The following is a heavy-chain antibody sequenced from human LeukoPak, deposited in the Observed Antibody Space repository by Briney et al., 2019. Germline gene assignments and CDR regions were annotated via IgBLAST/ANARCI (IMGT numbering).Heavy chain of an antibody. J-gene: IGHJ4*02. CDR3: ARGSSWSYYFDY. D-gene: IGHD6-13*01. CDR1: GGSISSYY. CDR2: FYYSGST. V-gene: IGHV4-59*01. Sequence: SETLSLTCTVSGGSISSYYWSWIRQPPGKGLEWIGYFYYSGSTNYSPSLKSRVTISIDTSKNQFSLKLNSVTAADTAVYYCARGSSWSYYFDYWGQGTLVTVSS.